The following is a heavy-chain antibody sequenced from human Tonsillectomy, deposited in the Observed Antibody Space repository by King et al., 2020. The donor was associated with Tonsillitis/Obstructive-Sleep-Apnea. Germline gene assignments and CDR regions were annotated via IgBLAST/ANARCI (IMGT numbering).Heavy chain of an antibody. Sequence: HVQLQESGPGLVKPSETLSLTCTVSGGSISSYYWSWIPQPPGKGLEWIGYIYYSGSTNYNPSLKSRVTISVDTSKNQFSLKLSSVTAADTAVYYCARQGYSSGWYYFDYWGQGTLVTVSS. CDR2: IYYSGST. CDR3: ARQGYSSGWYYFDY. J-gene: IGHJ4*02. V-gene: IGHV4-59*08. D-gene: IGHD6-19*01. CDR1: GGSISSYY.